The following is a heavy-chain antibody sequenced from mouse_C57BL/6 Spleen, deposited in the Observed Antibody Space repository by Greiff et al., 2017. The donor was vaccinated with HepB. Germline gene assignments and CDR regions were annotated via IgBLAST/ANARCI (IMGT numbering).Heavy chain of an antibody. CDR2: IYPGDGDT. D-gene: IGHD1-1*01. CDR1: GYAFSSYW. Sequence: VMLVESGAELVKPGASVKISCKASGYAFSSYWMNWVKQRPGEGLEWIGQIYPGDGDTNYNGKFKGKATLTADKSSSTAYMQLSSLTSEDSAVYFCASPTTVVGGGFAYWGQGTLVTVSA. J-gene: IGHJ3*01. CDR3: ASPTTVVGGGFAY. V-gene: IGHV1-80*01.